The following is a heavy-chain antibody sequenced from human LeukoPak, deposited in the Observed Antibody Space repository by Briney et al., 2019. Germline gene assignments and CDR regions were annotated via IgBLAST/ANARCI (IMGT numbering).Heavy chain of an antibody. J-gene: IGHJ6*03. CDR3: ARRVHCYYYMDV. CDR1: GFTFSDYY. Sequence: GGSLRLSCAASGFTFSDYYMSWIRQAPGKGPEWVSYISSSGSTIYYADSVKGRFTISRDNAKNSLYLQMNSLRAEDTAVYYCARRVHCYYYMDVWGEGTTVTVSS. V-gene: IGHV3-11*01. CDR2: ISSSGSTI.